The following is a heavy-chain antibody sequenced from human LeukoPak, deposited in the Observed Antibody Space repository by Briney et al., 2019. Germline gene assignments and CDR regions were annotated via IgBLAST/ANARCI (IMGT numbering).Heavy chain of an antibody. V-gene: IGHV4-34*01. D-gene: IGHD5-24*01. Sequence: SETLSLTCAVYGGSFSGYYWSWIRRPPGKGLEWIGEINHSGSTNYNPSLKSRVTIPVDTSKNQFSLKLSSVTAADTAVYYCASRTFRDGYNWFFDYWGQGTLVTVSS. CDR3: ASRTFRDGYNWFFDY. CDR1: GGSFSGYY. CDR2: INHSGST. J-gene: IGHJ4*02.